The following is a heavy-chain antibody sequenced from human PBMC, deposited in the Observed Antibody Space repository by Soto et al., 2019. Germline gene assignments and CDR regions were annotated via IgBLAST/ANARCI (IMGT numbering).Heavy chain of an antibody. D-gene: IGHD5-12*01. J-gene: IGHJ6*02. V-gene: IGHV1-3*01. CDR3: AREGVAPYYYYGMDV. CDR2: INAGNGDT. Sequence: GASVKVSCKASGYTFTNYAMHWVRQAPGQRLEWMGWINAGNGDTKYSQKFQGRVTMTTDTSASTVYMEVRSLRSDDTAVYYCAREGVAPYYYYGMDVWGQGTPVTVSS. CDR1: GYTFTNYA.